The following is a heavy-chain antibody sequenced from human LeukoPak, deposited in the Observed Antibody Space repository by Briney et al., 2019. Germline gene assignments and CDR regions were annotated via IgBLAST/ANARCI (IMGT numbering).Heavy chain of an antibody. V-gene: IGHV3-9*01. CDR2: ISWNSGSI. Sequence: QPGGSLRLSCAASGFTFDDYAMHWVRQAPGKGLEWVSGISWNSGSIGYADSVKGRFTISRDNAKNSLYLQMNSLRAEDTALYYCAKDLGRQQQTPFGYWGQGTLVTVSS. CDR1: GFTFDDYA. D-gene: IGHD6-13*01. J-gene: IGHJ4*02. CDR3: AKDLGRQQQTPFGY.